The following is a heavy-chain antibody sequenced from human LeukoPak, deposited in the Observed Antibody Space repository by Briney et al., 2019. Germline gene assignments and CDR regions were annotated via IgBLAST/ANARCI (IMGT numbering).Heavy chain of an antibody. V-gene: IGHV4-61*02. J-gene: IGHJ4*02. Sequence: PSETLSLTCTVSGGSISSGSYYWRWLRQPAGKGLEWIGRIYTSGSTNYNPSLKSRVTISVDTSKNQFSLKLSSVTAADTAVYYCAREEDYYDSSGYYLYWGQGTLVTVSS. CDR3: AREEDYYDSSGYYLY. CDR1: GGSISSGSYY. D-gene: IGHD3-22*01. CDR2: IYTSGST.